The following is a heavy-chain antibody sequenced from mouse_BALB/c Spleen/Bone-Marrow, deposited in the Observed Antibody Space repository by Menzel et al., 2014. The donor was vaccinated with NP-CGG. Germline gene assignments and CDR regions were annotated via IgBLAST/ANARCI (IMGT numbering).Heavy chain of an antibody. Sequence: QVQLKESGAELVKPGASVKMSCKASGYTFTSYWMHWARQRPGQGLEWIGVIDPSDSYTSYIQKFKGKATLTVDTSSSTAYMQLSSLTSEDSAVYYCTRDAMDYWGQGTSVTVSS. V-gene: IGHV1S127*01. CDR3: TRDAMDY. J-gene: IGHJ4*01. CDR1: GYTFTSYW. CDR2: IDPSDSYT.